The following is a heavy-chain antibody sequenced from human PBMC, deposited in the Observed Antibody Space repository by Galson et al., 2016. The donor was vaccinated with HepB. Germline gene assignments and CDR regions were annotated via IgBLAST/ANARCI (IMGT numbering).Heavy chain of an antibody. J-gene: IGHJ3*02. CDR3: ARPYCTSAGCYYDAFDI. D-gene: IGHD2-2*01. Sequence: PALVKPTQTLTLTCNLSGFSLSTSAMSVSWIRQPPGKALEWVARIDWDDDKYYSTSLKSRLTISKDTSNNQVVLTMTNMDPVDTATYYCARPYCTSAGCYYDAFDIWGQGTMVTVSS. V-gene: IGHV2-70*10. CDR1: GFSLSTSAMS. CDR2: IDWDDDK.